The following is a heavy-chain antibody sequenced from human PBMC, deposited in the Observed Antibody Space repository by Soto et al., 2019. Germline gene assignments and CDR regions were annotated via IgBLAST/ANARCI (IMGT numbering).Heavy chain of an antibody. CDR2: ISDDGSNK. Sequence: PWRSLRRSCSASVCTFSSYGMHWFRQAPGKGLEWVAVISDDGSNKYYADSVKGRFTISRDNSKNTLYLQMNRLRAEDTAVYYCATLGSGSGWYTGNYYYGMDVWGQGATVTVSS. CDR1: VCTFSSYG. CDR3: ATLGSGSGWYTGNYYYGMDV. D-gene: IGHD6-19*01. J-gene: IGHJ6*02. V-gene: IGHV3-30*03.